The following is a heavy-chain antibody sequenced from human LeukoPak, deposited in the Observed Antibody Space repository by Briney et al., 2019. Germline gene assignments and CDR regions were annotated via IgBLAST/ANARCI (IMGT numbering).Heavy chain of an antibody. CDR1: GGSISSGDYY. Sequence: PSETLSLTCTVSGGSISSGDYYWSWIRQPPGKGLEWIGYIYYSGSTYCNPSLKSRVTISVDTSKNQFSLKLSSVTAADTAVYYCARDIVVVPAAISRAFDIWGQGTMVTVSS. CDR3: ARDIVVVPAAISRAFDI. J-gene: IGHJ3*02. D-gene: IGHD2-2*02. CDR2: IYYSGST. V-gene: IGHV4-30-4*01.